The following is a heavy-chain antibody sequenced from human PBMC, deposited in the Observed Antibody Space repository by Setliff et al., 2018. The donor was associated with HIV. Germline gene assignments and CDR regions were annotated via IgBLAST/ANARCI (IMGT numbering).Heavy chain of an antibody. J-gene: IGHJ4*02. CDR1: GYSFTDYY. CDR2: INPKSDGT. Sequence: ASVKVSCKASGYSFTDYYIHWVRQAPGQGLEWMGWINPKSDGTNSAQKFQGWITMTRDTSISTAYMELRRLRSDDMAVYYCARGMDYYYTSGYYQYYFDYWGQGTLVTVSS. CDR3: ARGMDYYYTSGYYQYYFDY. D-gene: IGHD3-22*01. V-gene: IGHV1-2*04.